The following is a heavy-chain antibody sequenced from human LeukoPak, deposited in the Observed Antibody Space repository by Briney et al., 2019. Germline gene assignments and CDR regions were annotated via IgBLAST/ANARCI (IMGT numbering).Heavy chain of an antibody. J-gene: IGHJ3*02. D-gene: IGHD6-13*01. CDR1: GGSISSSSYY. Sequence: SETLSLTCTVSGGSISSSSYYWGWIRQPPGKGLEWIGYIYYSGSTNYNPSLKSRVTISVDTSKNQFSLKLSSVTAADTAVYYCASSSSWPPDAFDIWGQGTMVTVSS. V-gene: IGHV4-61*05. CDR3: ASSSSWPPDAFDI. CDR2: IYYSGST.